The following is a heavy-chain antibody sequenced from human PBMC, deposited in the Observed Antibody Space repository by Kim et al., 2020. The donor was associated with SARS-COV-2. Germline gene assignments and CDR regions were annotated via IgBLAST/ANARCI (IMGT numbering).Heavy chain of an antibody. Sequence: TPSLKSRVTISVDTSKNQFSLQLSSVTAADTAVYYCARPVVSPLYNWFDPWGQGTLVTVSS. J-gene: IGHJ5*02. V-gene: IGHV4-39*01. D-gene: IGHD2-15*01. CDR3: ARPVVSPLYNWFDP.